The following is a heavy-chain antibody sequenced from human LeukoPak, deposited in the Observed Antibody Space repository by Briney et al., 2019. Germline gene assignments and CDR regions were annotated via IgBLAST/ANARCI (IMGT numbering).Heavy chain of an antibody. CDR2: ISGSGGST. J-gene: IGHJ4*02. CDR1: GFIFSNYA. Sequence: GGSLRLSCATSGFIFSNYAVNWVRQAPGKGLEWVSIISGSGGSTYYADSVKGRFTISRDNSKNTLYLQMNSLRAEDTAVYYCARCVMGDSGSDLDYWGQGTLVTVSS. D-gene: IGHD5-12*01. CDR3: ARCVMGDSGSDLDY. V-gene: IGHV3-23*01.